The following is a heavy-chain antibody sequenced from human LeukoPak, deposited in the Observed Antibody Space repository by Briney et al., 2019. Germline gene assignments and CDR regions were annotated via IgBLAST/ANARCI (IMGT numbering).Heavy chain of an antibody. D-gene: IGHD6-6*01. V-gene: IGHV3-9*03. J-gene: IGHJ3*02. CDR2: INWNSVSI. CDR3: AKDRLYSSSSGGAFDI. Sequence: GGSLRLSCAASGFTFSNYWMHWVRQDPGKGLVWVSGINWNSVSIIYADSAKGRFTTSRDNAKNSLYLQMNSLRAEDMALYYCAKDRLYSSSSGGAFDIWGQGTMVTVSS. CDR1: GFTFSNYW.